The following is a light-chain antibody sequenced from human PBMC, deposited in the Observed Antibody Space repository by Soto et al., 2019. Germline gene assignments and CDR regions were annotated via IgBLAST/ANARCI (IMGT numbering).Light chain of an antibody. Sequence: AIQMTQSPASLSASVGDRVTITCGASQGIRNDVGWYQQKPGKAPELLIYAASSLQTGVPSRFSGSGSGTDFTLTISSLQPEDFASYYCLQDYNYPFTFGPGTKVDT. CDR3: LQDYNYPFT. V-gene: IGKV1-6*01. CDR1: QGIRND. J-gene: IGKJ3*01. CDR2: AAS.